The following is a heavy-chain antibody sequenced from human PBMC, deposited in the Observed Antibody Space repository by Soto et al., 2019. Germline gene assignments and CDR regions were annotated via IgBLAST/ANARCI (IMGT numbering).Heavy chain of an antibody. J-gene: IGHJ5*02. V-gene: IGHV1-8*01. CDR2: MRANSGDT. D-gene: IGHD2-8*01. CDR3: ARYMYGQGFQA. CDR1: GDIFTNFD. Sequence: QVQLVQPGAEVREPGASVKVTCKASGDIFTNFDFNWVRQATGQGLEWIGWMRANSGDTGHDQKFQGRVRMTRDTSMSPAYRELSSLRAEDTAVYYCARYMYGQGFQAWGQGTLVFVSS.